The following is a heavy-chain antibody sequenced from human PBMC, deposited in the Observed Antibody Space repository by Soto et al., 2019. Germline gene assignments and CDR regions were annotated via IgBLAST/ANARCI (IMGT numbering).Heavy chain of an antibody. CDR2: LYYSGST. V-gene: IGHV4-59*08. Sequence: PSETLSLTCTVSGGSIRSYYWSWIRQSPGKGLEWIGYLYYSGSTNYNPSLKGRVTISADTSKNQFSLKLSSVTAADTAVYYCARHAIVGPTQWIDPWGQGTPVTVSS. CDR3: ARHAIVGPTQWIDP. CDR1: GGSIRSYY. J-gene: IGHJ5*02. D-gene: IGHD1-26*01.